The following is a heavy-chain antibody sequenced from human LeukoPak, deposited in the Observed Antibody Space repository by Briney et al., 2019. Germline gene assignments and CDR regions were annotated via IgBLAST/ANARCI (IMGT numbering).Heavy chain of an antibody. CDR3: ARDSVEWYIFDY. J-gene: IGHJ4*02. Sequence: ASVKVSCKASGYTFTSYAMHWVRQAPGQRLEWMGWINAGNGNTKYSQKFQGRVTITRDTSASTAYMELSSLRSEDTAVYYCARDSVEWYIFDYWGQGTLVTVSS. D-gene: IGHD3-3*01. V-gene: IGHV1-3*01. CDR1: GYTFTSYA. CDR2: INAGNGNT.